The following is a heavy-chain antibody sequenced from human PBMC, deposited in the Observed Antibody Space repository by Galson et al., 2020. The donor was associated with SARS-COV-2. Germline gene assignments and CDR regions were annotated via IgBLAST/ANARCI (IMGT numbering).Heavy chain of an antibody. CDR3: AKDILDY. CDR1: GFTFNDFY. D-gene: IGHD2-21*01. CDR2: ISYDGSNK. Sequence: GESLKISCAASGFTFNDFYMSWVRQAPGKGLEWVAVISYDGSNKYYADSVKGRFTISRDNSKNTLYLQMNSLRAEDTAVYYCAKDILDYWGQGTLVTVSS. V-gene: IGHV3-30*18. J-gene: IGHJ4*02.